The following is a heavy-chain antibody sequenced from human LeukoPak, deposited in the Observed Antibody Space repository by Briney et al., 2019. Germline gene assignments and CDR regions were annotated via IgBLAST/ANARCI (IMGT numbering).Heavy chain of an antibody. CDR1: GFTFSSYS. CDR3: ARDRRGARYVDV. CDR2: ISSSSSYI. V-gene: IGHV3-21*01. D-gene: IGHD4/OR15-4a*01. J-gene: IGHJ6*03. Sequence: PGGSLRLSCAASGFTFSSYSMNWVRQAPGKGLEWVSSISSSSSYIYYADSVKGRFTISRDNAKNSLYLQMNSLRAEDTAVYYCARDRRGARYVDVWGKGTTVTVSS.